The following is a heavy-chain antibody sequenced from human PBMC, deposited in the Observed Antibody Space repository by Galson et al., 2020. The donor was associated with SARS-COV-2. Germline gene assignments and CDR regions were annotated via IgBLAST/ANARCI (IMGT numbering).Heavy chain of an antibody. J-gene: IGHJ4*02. CDR2: ISYDGSNK. CDR1: GFTFSSYA. V-gene: IGHV3-30*04. CDR3: SSNKGGGYYYVFDY. D-gene: IGHD3-22*01. Sequence: GGSLRLSCAASGFTFSSYAMHWVRQAPGKGLEWVAVISYDGSNKYYADSVKGRFTISRDNSKNTLYLQMNSLRAEDTAVYYCSSNKGGGYYYVFDYWGQGTLVTVSS.